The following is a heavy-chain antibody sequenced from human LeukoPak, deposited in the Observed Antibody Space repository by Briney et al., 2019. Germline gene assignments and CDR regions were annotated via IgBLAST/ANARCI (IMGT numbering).Heavy chain of an antibody. Sequence: PGGSLRLSCAASGFTFTSYAMSWVRQAPGKGLEWISSISSGGSAYNADSVKGRFTISRDNAKNSLYLQMNSLRAEDTAVYYCARGRLNIVVVPAASSYYFDYWGQGTLVTVSS. D-gene: IGHD2-2*01. CDR1: GFTFTSYA. CDR3: ARGRLNIVVVPAASSYYFDY. CDR2: ISSGGSA. J-gene: IGHJ4*02. V-gene: IGHV3-23*01.